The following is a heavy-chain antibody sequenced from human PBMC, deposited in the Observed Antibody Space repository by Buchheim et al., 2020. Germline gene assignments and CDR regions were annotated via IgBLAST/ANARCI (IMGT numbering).Heavy chain of an antibody. D-gene: IGHD1-26*01. V-gene: IGHV3-7*01. Sequence: EVQVVESGGGLVQPGGSLRLSCAASGFTFSSYWMSWVRQAPGKGLEWVANIKQDGSEKYYVDSVKGRFTFSRDKDKNTLYLQMNSLRAEDTAVYYCARGRWEPFYYFDYWGQGTL. CDR3: ARGRWEPFYYFDY. J-gene: IGHJ4*02. CDR1: GFTFSSYW. CDR2: IKQDGSEK.